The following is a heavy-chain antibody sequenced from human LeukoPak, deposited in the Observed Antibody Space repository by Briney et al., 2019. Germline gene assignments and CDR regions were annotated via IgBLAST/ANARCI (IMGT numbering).Heavy chain of an antibody. CDR3: ARLPVQTYYYGMDV. Sequence: SETLSLTCTVSGGSISSYYWSWIRQPPGKGLEWIGYIYYSGSTNYNPSLKSRVTISVDTSKNQFSLKLSSVTAADTAVYYCARLPVQTYYYGMDVWGQGTTVTVSS. D-gene: IGHD1-1*01. J-gene: IGHJ6*02. CDR2: IYYSGST. CDR1: GGSISSYY. V-gene: IGHV4-59*08.